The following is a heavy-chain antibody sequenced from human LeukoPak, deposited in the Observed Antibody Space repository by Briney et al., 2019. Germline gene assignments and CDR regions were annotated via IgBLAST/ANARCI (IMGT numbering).Heavy chain of an antibody. V-gene: IGHV4-39*07. CDR3: ARVLYSSGWSIDY. J-gene: IGHJ4*02. Sequence: SETLSLTCTVSGGSLSSSSYYWGWIRQPPGKGLEWIGSIYYSGSTYYNPSLKSRVTISVDTSKNQFSLKLSSVTAADTAVYYCARVLYSSGWSIDYWGQGTLVTVSS. CDR2: IYYSGST. D-gene: IGHD6-19*01. CDR1: GGSLSSSSYY.